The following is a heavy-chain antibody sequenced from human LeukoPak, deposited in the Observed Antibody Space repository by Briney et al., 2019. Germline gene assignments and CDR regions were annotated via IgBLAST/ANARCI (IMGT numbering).Heavy chain of an antibody. V-gene: IGHV4-39*07. CDR1: GGSISSSSYY. D-gene: IGHD3-22*01. J-gene: IGHJ4*02. Sequence: SETLSLTCTVSGGSISSSSYYWGWIRQPPGTGLEWIGSIYYSGSTYYNPSLKSRVTISVDTSKNQFSLKLSSVTAADTAVYYCARDYYDSSGTQEGFDYWGQGTLVTVSS. CDR2: IYYSGST. CDR3: ARDYYDSSGTQEGFDY.